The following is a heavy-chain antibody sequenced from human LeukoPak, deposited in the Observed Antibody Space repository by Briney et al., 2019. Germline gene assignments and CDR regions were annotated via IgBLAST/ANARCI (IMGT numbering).Heavy chain of an antibody. Sequence: GASVKVSCKASGYTFTSYGISWVRQAPGQGLEWMGWISAYNGNTNYAQKLQGRVTMTTDTSTSTAYMELRSLRSDDTAVYYCAREKNNYGYIHYFDYWAQGTLVTVSS. CDR1: GYTFTSYG. J-gene: IGHJ4*02. V-gene: IGHV1-18*04. CDR3: AREKNNYGYIHYFDY. CDR2: ISAYNGNT. D-gene: IGHD5-18*01.